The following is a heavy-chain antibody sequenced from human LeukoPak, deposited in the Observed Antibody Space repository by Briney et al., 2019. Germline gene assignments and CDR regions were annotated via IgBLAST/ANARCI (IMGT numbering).Heavy chain of an antibody. CDR3: AKLTGGPIAAALAY. CDR1: GFTLSNYA. J-gene: IGHJ4*02. Sequence: GGSLRLSYVASGFTLSNYAMSWVRQAPGKGLEWVSGISGRSSSTYYAYSVKGRFTISRDNSKNTLYLQMNSLRVEDTAVYYCAKLTGGPIAAALAYWGQGTLVTVSS. V-gene: IGHV3-23*01. D-gene: IGHD6-13*01. CDR2: ISGRSSST.